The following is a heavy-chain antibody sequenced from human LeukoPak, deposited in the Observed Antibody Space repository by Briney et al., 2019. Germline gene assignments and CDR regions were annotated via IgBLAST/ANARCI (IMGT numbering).Heavy chain of an antibody. Sequence: GGSLRLSCAASGFTFSNYWMSWVRQAPGKGLEWVANIKQDGSEKYYVDSVKGRFTISRDNAKNSLYLQMNSLRAEDTAVYYCARGRGATIPFDLWGRGTLVTVSS. D-gene: IGHD5-12*01. CDR3: ARGRGATIPFDL. CDR2: IKQDGSEK. J-gene: IGHJ2*01. V-gene: IGHV3-7*01. CDR1: GFTFSNYW.